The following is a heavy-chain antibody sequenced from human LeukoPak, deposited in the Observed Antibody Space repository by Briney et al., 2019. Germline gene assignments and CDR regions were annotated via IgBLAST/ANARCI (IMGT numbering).Heavy chain of an antibody. D-gene: IGHD2-2*01. V-gene: IGHV1-18*01. J-gene: IGHJ3*02. CDR2: ISAYNGNT. Sequence: ASVKVSCKASGYTFTSYGISWVRQAPGQGLEWMGWISAYNGNTNYAQKLQGRVTMTTDTSTSTAYMELRSLRSDDTAVYYCARDRGYQHAIGDAFDIWGQGTMVTVSS. CDR3: ARDRGYQHAIGDAFDI. CDR1: GYTFTSYG.